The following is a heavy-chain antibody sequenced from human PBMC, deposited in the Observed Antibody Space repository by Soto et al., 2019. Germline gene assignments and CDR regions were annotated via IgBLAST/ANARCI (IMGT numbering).Heavy chain of an antibody. J-gene: IGHJ6*02. V-gene: IGHV4-34*01. CDR1: GGSFSGYY. CDR3: ARVRPRYGMDV. Sequence: QVQLQQWGAGLLKPSETLSLTCAVYGGSFSGYYWSWIRQPPGKGLEWIGEIDHTGGSSYNPSLKSRVTISLDTSNYQFSLKLSSVTAADTAVYYCARVRPRYGMDVWGQGTTVTVSS. CDR2: IDHTGGS.